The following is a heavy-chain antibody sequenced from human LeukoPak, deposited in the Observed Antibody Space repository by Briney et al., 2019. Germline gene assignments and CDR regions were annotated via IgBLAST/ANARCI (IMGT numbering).Heavy chain of an antibody. CDR3: ARGGDIFDI. Sequence: ASVKVSCKASGYTFTGYYIHWVRQAPGQGLEWMGRINPNSAGTQYAQKFQGRVTMTRDTSISTAYMELSRLISDDTAGYYCARGGDIFDIWGQGQWSPSLQ. CDR2: INPNSAGT. CDR1: GYTFTGYY. V-gene: IGHV1-2*06. J-gene: IGHJ3*02.